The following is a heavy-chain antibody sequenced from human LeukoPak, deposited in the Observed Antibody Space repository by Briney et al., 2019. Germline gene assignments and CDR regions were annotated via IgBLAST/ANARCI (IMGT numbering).Heavy chain of an antibody. D-gene: IGHD3-22*01. CDR3: ARVSRSGYYSD. V-gene: IGHV3-21*04. Sequence: GGSLRLSCAASGFTFNSYSMSWVRQTPEKGLEWVSSISHSSTYMYYTDSVKGRFTISRDNAKNSLYLQMNSLRAEDTAVYYCARVSRSGYYSDWGQGTLVTVSS. CDR2: ISHSSTYM. CDR1: GFTFNSYS. J-gene: IGHJ4*02.